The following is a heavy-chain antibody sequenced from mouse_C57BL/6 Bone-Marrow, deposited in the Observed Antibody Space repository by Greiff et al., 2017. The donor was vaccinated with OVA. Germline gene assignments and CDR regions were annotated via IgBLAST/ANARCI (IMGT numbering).Heavy chain of an antibody. D-gene: IGHD4-1*01. CDR1: GYSITSDY. J-gene: IGHJ3*01. CDR2: ISYSGST. Sequence: EVKLVESGPGLAKPSQTLSLTCSVTGYSITSDYWNWIRKFPGNKLEYMGYISYSGSTYYNPSLKSRISITRDTSKNQYYLQLNSVTTEDTATYYCASSFNWDLAWFAYWGQGTLVTVSA. CDR3: ASSFNWDLAWFAY. V-gene: IGHV3-8*01.